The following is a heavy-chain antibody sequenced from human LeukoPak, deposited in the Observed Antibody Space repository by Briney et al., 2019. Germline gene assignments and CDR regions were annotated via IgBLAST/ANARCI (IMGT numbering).Heavy chain of an antibody. Sequence: PGGSLRLSCAASGFTFNTYSKNWVRQAPGKGLEWVSFIFSSSTYIYYTDSVKGRFTISRDNAKNSLYLQMNSLRAEDTAVYYCARDFYDGFALDYWGQGTLVTVSS. V-gene: IGHV3-21*01. CDR1: GFTFNTYS. J-gene: IGHJ4*02. CDR2: IFSSSTYI. CDR3: ARDFYDGFALDY. D-gene: IGHD2/OR15-2a*01.